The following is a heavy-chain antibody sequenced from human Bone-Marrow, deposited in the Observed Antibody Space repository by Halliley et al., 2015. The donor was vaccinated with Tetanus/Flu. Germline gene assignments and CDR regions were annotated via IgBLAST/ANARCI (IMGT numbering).Heavy chain of an antibody. CDR1: GYNFTTHW. CDR3: ASPPYYDLDV. CDR2: IYPDDSDT. V-gene: IGHV5-51*01. Sequence: QLVQSGAEVKKPGESLKISCQASGYNFTTHWIGWVRQRPGKGLEWMAIIYPDDSDTRYSPSFQGHVTISADKSTSTAYLQWSGLKASDTAIYYCASPPYYDLDVWGQGTTVTVSS. J-gene: IGHJ6*02.